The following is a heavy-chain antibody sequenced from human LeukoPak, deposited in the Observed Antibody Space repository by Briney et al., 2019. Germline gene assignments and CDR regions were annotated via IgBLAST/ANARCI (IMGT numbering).Heavy chain of an antibody. CDR3: ARDRGSGFDY. CDR2: ISYDGSNK. Sequence: GSLRLSCAASGFTFSSYAMHWVRQAPGKGLEWVAVISYDGSNKYYADSVKGRFTISRDNSKNTLYLQMNSLRAEDTAVYYCARDRGSGFDYWGQGTLVTVSS. CDR1: GFTFSSYA. J-gene: IGHJ4*02. D-gene: IGHD2-15*01. V-gene: IGHV3-30*01.